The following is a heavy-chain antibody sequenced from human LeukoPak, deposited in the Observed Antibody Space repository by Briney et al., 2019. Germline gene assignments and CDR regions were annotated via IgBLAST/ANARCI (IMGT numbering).Heavy chain of an antibody. V-gene: IGHV3-30-3*01. J-gene: IGHJ4*02. CDR3: AREDSSSFDY. CDR2: ISYDGSNK. D-gene: IGHD6-6*01. Sequence: RSGRSLRLSCAASGFTFSSYAMHWVRQAPGKGLEWVAVISYDGSNKYYADSVKGRFTISRDNPKNTLYLQMNSLRAEDTAVYYCAREDSSSFDYWGQGTLVTVSS. CDR1: GFTFSSYA.